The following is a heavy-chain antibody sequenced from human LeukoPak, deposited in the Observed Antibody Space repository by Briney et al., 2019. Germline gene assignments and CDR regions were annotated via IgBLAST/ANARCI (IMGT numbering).Heavy chain of an antibody. J-gene: IGHJ6*03. Sequence: PGGSLRLSCAASGFTFSSYSMNWVRQAPGKGLEWVSGINWNGGSTGYADSVKGRFTISRDNAKNSLYLQMNSLRAEDTALYYCARAPPLTTGPNDPSDYYYYYMDVWGKGTTVTVSS. CDR3: ARAPPLTTGPNDPSDYYYYYMDV. D-gene: IGHD4-17*01. CDR2: INWNGGST. CDR1: GFTFSSYS. V-gene: IGHV3-20*04.